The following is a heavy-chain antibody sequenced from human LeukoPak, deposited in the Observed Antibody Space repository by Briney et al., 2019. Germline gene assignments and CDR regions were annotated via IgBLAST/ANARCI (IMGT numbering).Heavy chain of an antibody. J-gene: IGHJ4*02. CDR2: INPDGSEK. V-gene: IGHV3-7*01. Sequence: GGSLRLSCTASGFSFSSNWMTWVRQAPGKGLEWVGNINPDGSEKFYVDSVRGRITISRDNSKNTLYLQMNSLRAEDTAVYYCAKDEIYGSSWTFDYWGQGTLVTVSS. D-gene: IGHD6-13*01. CDR1: GFSFSSNW. CDR3: AKDEIYGSSWTFDY.